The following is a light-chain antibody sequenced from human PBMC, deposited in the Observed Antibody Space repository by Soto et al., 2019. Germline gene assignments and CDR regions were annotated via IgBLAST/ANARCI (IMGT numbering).Light chain of an antibody. V-gene: IGKV3-11*01. CDR2: DAS. CDR3: QHRYNRRMYT. Sequence: EIVLTQSPATLSLSPGERATLSCRASQSFSSYLAWYQHKPDQAPRLLIYDASNRATGIPARFTGSGSGTDLTLTISSLDPADLAVDSWQHRYNRRMYTFGQGNKLEIK. J-gene: IGKJ2*01. CDR1: QSFSSY.